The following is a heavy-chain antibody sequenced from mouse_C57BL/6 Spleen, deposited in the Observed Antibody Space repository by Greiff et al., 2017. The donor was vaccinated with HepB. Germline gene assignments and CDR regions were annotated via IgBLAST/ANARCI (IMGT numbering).Heavy chain of an antibody. Sequence: EVQLQESGPGLVKPSQSLSLTCSVTGYSITSGYYWNWIRQFPGNKLEWMGYISYDGSNNYNPSLKNRISITRDTSKNQFFLKLNSVTTEDTATYDCARGIYYDYDVAMDYWGQGTSCTVSS. V-gene: IGHV3-6*01. D-gene: IGHD2-4*01. CDR2: ISYDGSN. J-gene: IGHJ4*01. CDR1: GYSITSGYY. CDR3: ARGIYYDYDVAMDY.